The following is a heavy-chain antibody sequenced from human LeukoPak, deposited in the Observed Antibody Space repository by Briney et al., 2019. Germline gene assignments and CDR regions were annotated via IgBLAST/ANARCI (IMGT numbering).Heavy chain of an antibody. J-gene: IGHJ1*01. V-gene: IGHV4-39*01. CDR1: GGTISSSSYY. CDR3: ARHVMAAPGPIRS. CDR2: IYYCGST. Sequence: PSETLSLTCTVSGGTISSSSYYWGWIRQPPGKGLEWIGSIYYCGSTYYNPSLKSRVTISVDTSKNQFSLRPSSVTAADSAVYYCARHVMAAPGPIRSWGEGTSDPLSS. D-gene: IGHD6-13*01.